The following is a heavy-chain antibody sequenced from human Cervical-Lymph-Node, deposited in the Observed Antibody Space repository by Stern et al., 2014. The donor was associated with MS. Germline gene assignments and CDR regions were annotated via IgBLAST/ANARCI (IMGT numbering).Heavy chain of an antibody. CDR1: GDTFTDYA. D-gene: IGHD1-1*01. CDR3: AREVGSLAMDV. V-gene: IGHV1-69*06. CDR2: ITPVFASA. J-gene: IGHJ6*01. Sequence: QVQLMQSGAEVKKPRSSVKVSCKASGDTFTDYAISWVRQAPGQGPEWMGGITPVFASAEYAQKFQGRLPITADKSTSTAYMDLSSLTSEDTAVYYCAREVGSLAMDVWGQGTTVIVSS.